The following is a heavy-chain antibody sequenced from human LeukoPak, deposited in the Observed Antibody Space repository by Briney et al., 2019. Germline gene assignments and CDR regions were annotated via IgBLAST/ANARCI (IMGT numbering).Heavy chain of an antibody. CDR1: GFTFSSYS. CDR3: AKTPSPRDYDSSGLEYFQH. J-gene: IGHJ1*01. CDR2: ISFDGSNK. Sequence: PGRSLRLSCVASGFTFSSYSMHWGRPGPGKGLEWVSLISFDGSNKYYADSVKGRFTISRDNSKNTLYLQMNSLRAEDTAVYYCAKTPSPRDYDSSGLEYFQHWGQGTLVTVSS. V-gene: IGHV3-30*18. D-gene: IGHD3-22*01.